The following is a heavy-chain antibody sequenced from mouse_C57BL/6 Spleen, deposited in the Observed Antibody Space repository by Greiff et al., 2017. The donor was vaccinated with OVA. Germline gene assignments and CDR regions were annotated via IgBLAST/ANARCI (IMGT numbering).Heavy chain of an antibody. V-gene: IGHV1-22*01. J-gene: IGHJ3*01. CDR3: ARETAQATGFAY. CDR2: INPNNGGT. CDR1: GYTFTDYN. D-gene: IGHD3-2*02. Sequence: EVQLQQSGPELVKPGASVKMSCKASGYTFTDYNMHWVKQSHGKSLEWIGYINPNNGGTSYNQKFKGKATLTVNKSSSTAYMELRSLTSEDSAVYYCARETAQATGFAYWGQGTLVTVSA.